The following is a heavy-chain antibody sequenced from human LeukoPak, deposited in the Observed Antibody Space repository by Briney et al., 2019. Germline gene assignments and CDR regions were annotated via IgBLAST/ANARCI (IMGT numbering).Heavy chain of an antibody. CDR1: GYTFTGYY. Sequence: ASVKVSCKASGYTFTGYYMHWVRQAPGQGLEWMGWINPNSGVTNYAQKFQGRVTMTRDTSISTAYMELSRLRSDDTAVYYCARPGDGGSYYFDYWGQGTLVTVSS. CDR2: INPNSGVT. J-gene: IGHJ4*02. V-gene: IGHV1-2*02. CDR3: ARPGDGGSYYFDY. D-gene: IGHD7-27*01.